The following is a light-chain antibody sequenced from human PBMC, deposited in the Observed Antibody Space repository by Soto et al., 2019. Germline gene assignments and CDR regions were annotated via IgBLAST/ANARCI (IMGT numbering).Light chain of an antibody. Sequence: ELVLTRSPGPLSFSPLERATLSVSASQTIGSTHLAWYQQKPGQAPRLLIFVSSNRAAGIPDRFSGSGSGTDFTLSISRLEPEDFAVYYCQKYNNWPRKFGQGTKVDIK. CDR1: QTIGSTH. J-gene: IGKJ1*01. CDR3: QKYNNWPRK. CDR2: VSS. V-gene: IGKV3-20*01.